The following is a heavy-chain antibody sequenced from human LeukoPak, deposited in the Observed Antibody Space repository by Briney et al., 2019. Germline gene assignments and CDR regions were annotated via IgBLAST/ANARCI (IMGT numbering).Heavy chain of an antibody. CDR2: ISSSGSTI. CDR1: GFTFSDYY. J-gene: IGHJ6*03. D-gene: IGHD5-24*01. V-gene: IGHV3-11*04. Sequence: GGSLRLSCAASGFTFSDYYMSWIRQAPGKGLEWVSYISSSGSTIYYADSVKGRFTISRDNAKNSLYLQMNSLRAEDTAVYYCARDLLATPQYMDVWGKGTTVTVSS. CDR3: ARDLLATPQYMDV.